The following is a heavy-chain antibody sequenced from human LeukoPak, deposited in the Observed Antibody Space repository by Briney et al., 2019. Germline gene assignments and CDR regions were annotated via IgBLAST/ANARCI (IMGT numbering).Heavy chain of an antibody. CDR1: GGSLNSYY. CDR3: ARNPRSGYFPHYHYYGMDV. V-gene: IGHV4-59*01. J-gene: IGHJ6*02. CDR2: IYYSGTT. Sequence: SETLSLTCTVSGGSLNSYYWSWIRQPPGKGLEWIGYIYYSGTTNYNPSLKSRVTISVDTSKNQFSLKLSSVTAADTAVYYCARNPRSGYFPHYHYYGMDVWGQGTTVTVSS. D-gene: IGHD3-3*01.